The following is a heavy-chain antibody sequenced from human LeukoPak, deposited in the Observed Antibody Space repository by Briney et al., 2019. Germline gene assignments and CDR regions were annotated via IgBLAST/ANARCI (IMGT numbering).Heavy chain of an antibody. CDR2: TNQDGSGK. J-gene: IGHJ4*02. CDR1: GFTFSSYW. D-gene: IGHD6-13*01. CDR3: AREATAYSSSWYTTAPLGDY. Sequence: GGSLRLSCVASGFTFSSYWMAWVRQAPGKGLEWVANTNQDGSGKYYVDSVRGRFTISRDNAKNSLYLQMNSLRAEDTAVYYCAREATAYSSSWYTTAPLGDYWGQGTLVTVSS. V-gene: IGHV3-7*01.